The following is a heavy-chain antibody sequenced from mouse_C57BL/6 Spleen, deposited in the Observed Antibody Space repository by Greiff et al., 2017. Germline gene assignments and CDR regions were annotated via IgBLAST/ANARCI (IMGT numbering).Heavy chain of an antibody. Sequence: QVQLQQPGAELVMPGASVKLSCTASGFTFTSYWMHWVKQRPGQGLEWIGEIDPSDSYTNYNQPFKGKSTLTVDKSSSTAYMQLSSLTSEDSAVYYCARWDYGSSYLDYWGQGTTLTVSS. CDR3: ARWDYGSSYLDY. D-gene: IGHD1-1*01. J-gene: IGHJ2*01. CDR1: GFTFTSYW. CDR2: IDPSDSYT. V-gene: IGHV1-69*01.